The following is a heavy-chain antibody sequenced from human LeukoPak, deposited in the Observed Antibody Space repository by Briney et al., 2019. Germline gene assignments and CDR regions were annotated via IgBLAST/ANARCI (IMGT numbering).Heavy chain of an antibody. CDR3: ARDLDNYSGSGSYYNGDPLFQH. J-gene: IGHJ1*01. CDR1: GYTFTGYC. V-gene: IGHV1-2*02. CDR2: INPNSGGT. Sequence: ASVKVSCKASGYTFTGYCIHWVRQAPGQGLEWMGWINPNSGGTNYAQKFQGRVTMTRDTSISTGYSELSRLRSDDTAVYYCARDLDNYSGSGSYYNGDPLFQHWGQGTLVTVSS. D-gene: IGHD3-10*01.